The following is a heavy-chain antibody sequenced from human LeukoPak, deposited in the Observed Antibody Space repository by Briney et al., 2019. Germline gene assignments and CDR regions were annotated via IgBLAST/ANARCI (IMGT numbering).Heavy chain of an antibody. CDR2: IKQDGSEK. Sequence: GGSLRLSCAASGFTFSSYWMSWVRQAPGKGLEWVANIKQDGSEKYYVDSVKGRFTISRDNAKNSLYLQMNSLRAEDTAVYYCARDWASGYFEWLPPFDIWGQGTMVTVSS. J-gene: IGHJ3*02. CDR1: GFTFSSYW. D-gene: IGHD3-9*01. CDR3: ARDWASGYFEWLPPFDI. V-gene: IGHV3-7*01.